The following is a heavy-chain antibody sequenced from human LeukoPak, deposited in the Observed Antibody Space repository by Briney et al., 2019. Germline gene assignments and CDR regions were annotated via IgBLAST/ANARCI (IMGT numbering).Heavy chain of an antibody. D-gene: IGHD5-24*01. V-gene: IGHV3-23*01. Sequence: PGGSLRLSCAASGFTFSSYAMSWVRQAPGKGLEWVSGISGSGGSTYHADSVKGRFTISRDNSKNTLYLQMNRLRAEDTAVYYCAKFQGDGYTLDYWGQGTLVTVSS. CDR2: ISGSGGST. CDR1: GFTFSSYA. CDR3: AKFQGDGYTLDY. J-gene: IGHJ4*02.